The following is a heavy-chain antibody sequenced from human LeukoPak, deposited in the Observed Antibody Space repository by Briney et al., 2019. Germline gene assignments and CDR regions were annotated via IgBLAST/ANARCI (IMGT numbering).Heavy chain of an antibody. Sequence: PGGSRRLSCAASGFTFSSYSMNWVRQAPGKGLEWVSSISSSSSYIYYAYSGKGRFTITRDNAKNSLYLQMNSLSAEDTAVYYCARVLMGGATEVDYWGQGTLVTVSS. CDR3: ARVLMGGATEVDY. CDR1: GFTFSSYS. V-gene: IGHV3-21*06. J-gene: IGHJ4*02. D-gene: IGHD1-26*01. CDR2: ISSSSSYI.